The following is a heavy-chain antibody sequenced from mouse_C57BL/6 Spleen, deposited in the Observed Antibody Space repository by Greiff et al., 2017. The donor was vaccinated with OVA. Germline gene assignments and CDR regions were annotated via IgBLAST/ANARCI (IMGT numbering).Heavy chain of an antibody. V-gene: IGHV6-3*01. CDR3: TDYGSSSFAY. CDR1: GFTFSNYW. J-gene: IGHJ3*01. D-gene: IGHD1-1*01. Sequence: DVMLVESGGGLVQPGGSMKLSCVASGFTFSNYWMNWVRQSPEQGLEWVAQIRWKSDNYATHYAESVKGRFTISRDDSKSSVYLQMYNLRAGETGIYYWTDYGSSSFAYWGQGILVTVSA. CDR2: IRWKSDNYAT.